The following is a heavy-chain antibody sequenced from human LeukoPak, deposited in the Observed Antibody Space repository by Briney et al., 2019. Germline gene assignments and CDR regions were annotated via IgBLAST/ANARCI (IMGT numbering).Heavy chain of an antibody. J-gene: IGHJ6*02. D-gene: IGHD6-13*01. Sequence: PGGSLRLSCAASGFTFASYAMNWVRQTPEKGLEWVSSVIYNGVDTYHADSVKGRFTVSRDNSKDTLYLQMNSLRAEDTAVYYCAKDYGKGSSSWYWYYYYGMDVWGQGTTVTVSS. CDR3: AKDYGKGSSSWYWYYYYGMDV. V-gene: IGHV3-23*01. CDR2: VIYNGVDT. CDR1: GFTFASYA.